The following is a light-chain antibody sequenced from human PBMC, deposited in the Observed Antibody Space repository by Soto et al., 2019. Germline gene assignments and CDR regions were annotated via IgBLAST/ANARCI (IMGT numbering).Light chain of an antibody. CDR2: GTT. V-gene: IGLV1-40*01. CDR1: SSNIGAGYD. Sequence: QSVLTQPPSVSGAPGQRVTISCTGSSSNIGAGYDVHWYQQLPGTAPELLIFGTTNRPSGVPDRFSGSKSGTSVSLAITGLQAEDEADYYCISYTDRQSYLFGTGTKLTVL. CDR3: ISYTDRQSYL. J-gene: IGLJ1*01.